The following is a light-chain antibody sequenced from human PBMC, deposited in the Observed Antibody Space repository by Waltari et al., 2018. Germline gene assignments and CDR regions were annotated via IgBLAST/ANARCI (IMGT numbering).Light chain of an antibody. J-gene: IGLJ3*02. V-gene: IGLV2-14*01. Sequence: QSALTQPASVSGSPGQSITISCTGTSSDIAPYNYVSWYQQHPGKAPRLMIFAVTKRPSGVSNRFSGSKSGNTASLTISGLQPEDEGDYYCTSYTSSITWVFGGGTKLTVL. CDR3: TSYTSSITWV. CDR1: SSDIAPYNY. CDR2: AVT.